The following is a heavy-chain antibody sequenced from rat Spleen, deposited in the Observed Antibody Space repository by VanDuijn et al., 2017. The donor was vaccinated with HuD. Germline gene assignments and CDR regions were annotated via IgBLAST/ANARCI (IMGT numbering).Heavy chain of an antibody. CDR1: GSSLNNYG. Sequence: QVQLKESGPGLVKPSLTLSLTCTVSGSSLNNYGVIWVRQPPGKGLEWMGIIWGNGNTNYISALKFRLSISRDTAKSQIFLKMSSLQTEDTATYYGVRDRYNWYFDFWGPGIMVTVSS. CDR2: IWGNGNT. J-gene: IGHJ1*01. V-gene: IGHV2-13*01. CDR3: VRDRYNWYFDF.